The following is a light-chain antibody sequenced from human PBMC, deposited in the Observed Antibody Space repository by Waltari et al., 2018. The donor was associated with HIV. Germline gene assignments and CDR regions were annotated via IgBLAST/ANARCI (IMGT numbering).Light chain of an antibody. CDR3: QQYNNWPPLT. Sequence: EVVMTQSPATLSVSPGEGATLSCRASQCVGSNLAWYKQKPGQAPRLLIYGASSRATGIPARFSGSGSGTEFTLTISSLQSEDFAIYFCQQYNNWPPLTFGGGTKVEIK. J-gene: IGKJ4*01. CDR2: GAS. CDR1: QCVGSN. V-gene: IGKV3D-15*01.